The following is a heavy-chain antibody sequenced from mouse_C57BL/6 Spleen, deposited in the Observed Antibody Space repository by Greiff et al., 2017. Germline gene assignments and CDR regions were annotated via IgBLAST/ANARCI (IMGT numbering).Heavy chain of an antibody. CDR3: ARRQLRLYAMDY. Sequence: VQLQQPGAELVRPGSSVKLSCKASGYTFTSYWMDWVKQRPGQGLEWIGNIYPSDSETHYNQKFKDKATLTVDKSSSTAYMQLSSLTSEDSAVYYCARRQLRLYAMDYWGQGTSVTVSS. V-gene: IGHV1-61*01. CDR1: GYTFTSYW. CDR2: IYPSDSET. J-gene: IGHJ4*01. D-gene: IGHD3-2*02.